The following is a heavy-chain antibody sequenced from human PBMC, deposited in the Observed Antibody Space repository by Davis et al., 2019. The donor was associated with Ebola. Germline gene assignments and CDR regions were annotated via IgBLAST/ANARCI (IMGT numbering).Heavy chain of an antibody. CDR1: GYTFTSYG. D-gene: IGHD1-26*01. V-gene: IGHV1-18*01. Sequence: ASVKVSCKASGYTFTSYGISWVRQAPGQGLKWMGWISAYNGNTHYAQNFQGRVTMTTEKSTSTAYMELRSLTADDTAVYYCARPKFIVGPTSYFDYWGQGTLVTVSS. CDR3: ARPKFIVGPTSYFDY. J-gene: IGHJ4*02. CDR2: ISAYNGNT.